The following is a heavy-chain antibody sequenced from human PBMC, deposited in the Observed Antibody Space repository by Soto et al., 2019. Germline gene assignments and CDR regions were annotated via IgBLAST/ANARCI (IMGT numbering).Heavy chain of an antibody. CDR2: INSDGSAT. Sequence: GGSLRLSCGASGFTFSSYWMHWVRQTAGKGLVWVSQINSDGSATRYADSVKGRFTISRDNAKNTVYLQMNSLRAEDTAVYYCATLNSFGSDYWGQGTLVTVSS. CDR3: ATLNSFGSDY. J-gene: IGHJ4*02. V-gene: IGHV3-74*01. CDR1: GFTFSSYW. D-gene: IGHD5-18*01.